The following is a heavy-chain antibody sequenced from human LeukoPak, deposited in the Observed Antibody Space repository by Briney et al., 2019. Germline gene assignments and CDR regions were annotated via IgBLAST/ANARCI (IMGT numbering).Heavy chain of an antibody. D-gene: IGHD3-22*01. Sequence: PGRSLRLSCAASGFTFSSYGMHWVRQAPGKGLEWVAVISYDGSNKYYADSVKGRFTISRDNSKNTLYLQMNSLRAEDTAVYYCARDPPYYYDSSGLDYWGQGTLVTVSS. CDR3: ARDPPYYYDSSGLDY. CDR1: GFTFSSYG. CDR2: ISYDGSNK. V-gene: IGHV3-30*03. J-gene: IGHJ4*02.